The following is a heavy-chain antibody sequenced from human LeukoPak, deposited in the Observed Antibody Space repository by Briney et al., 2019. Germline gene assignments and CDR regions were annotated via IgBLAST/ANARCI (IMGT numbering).Heavy chain of an antibody. Sequence: SETLSLTCTVSGGSISSSSYYWGWIRQPPGKGLEWIGSIYYSGSTYYNPSLKSRVTISVDTSKNQFSLKLSSVTAADTAVYYCARGKSNILLWFGESDNWFDPWGQGTLVTVSS. V-gene: IGHV4-39*07. D-gene: IGHD3-10*01. CDR3: ARGKSNILLWFGESDNWFDP. J-gene: IGHJ5*02. CDR1: GGSISSSSYY. CDR2: IYYSGST.